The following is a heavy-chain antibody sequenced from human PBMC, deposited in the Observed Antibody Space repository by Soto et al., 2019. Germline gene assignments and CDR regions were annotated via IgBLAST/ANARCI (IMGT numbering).Heavy chain of an antibody. CDR2: IYYSGST. J-gene: IGHJ5*02. Sequence: PSETLSLTCTVSGGSISSGDYYWSWIRQPPGKGLEWIGYIYYSGSTYYNPSLKSRVTISVDTSKNQLSLKLSSVTAADTAVYYCARLNYYDSSGYPTPSVDPWGQGTLVTV. CDR1: GGSISSGDYY. V-gene: IGHV4-30-4*02. CDR3: ARLNYYDSSGYPTPSVDP. D-gene: IGHD3-22*01.